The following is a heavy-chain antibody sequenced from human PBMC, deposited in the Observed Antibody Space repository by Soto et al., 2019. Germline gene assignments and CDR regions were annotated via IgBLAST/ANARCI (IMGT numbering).Heavy chain of an antibody. V-gene: IGHV1-3*01. CDR2: IHGGNGHT. Sequence: QVQLVQSGAEVKKPGASVKVSCKASGYTFTKYAIHWVRQAPGQGLEWMGWIHGGNGHTKHSEKFQGRVTITRDTSASTAYMELSSLISEDTAVYYCARDESDWGQGTLVTVSS. CDR3: ARDESD. CDR1: GYTFTKYA. J-gene: IGHJ4*02.